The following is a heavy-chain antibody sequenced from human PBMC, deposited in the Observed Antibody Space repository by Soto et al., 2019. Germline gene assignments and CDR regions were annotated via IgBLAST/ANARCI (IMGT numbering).Heavy chain of an antibody. CDR1: GYTFTSYG. J-gene: IGHJ4*02. Sequence: ASVKVSCKASGYTFTSYGISWVRQAPGQGLEWMGWINAYNGNTNYAQKLQGRVTMTTDTSTSTAYMEMRSLRSDDTAVYYCARDSSGWAIGSYWGQGTLVTVSS. V-gene: IGHV1-18*01. D-gene: IGHD6-19*01. CDR3: ARDSSGWAIGSY. CDR2: INAYNGNT.